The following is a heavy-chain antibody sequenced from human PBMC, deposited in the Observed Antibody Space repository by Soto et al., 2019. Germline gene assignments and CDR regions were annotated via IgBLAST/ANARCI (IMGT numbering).Heavy chain of an antibody. J-gene: IGHJ4*02. CDR2: MNPNRGNT. CDR1: GYTFTRYD. V-gene: IGHV1-8*01. D-gene: IGHD6-13*01. Sequence: QVQLVQSGAEVKKPGASVKVSCKASGYTFTRYDINWVRQATGQGLEWMGWMNPNRGNTGYAQKFQGRVTMTRNTSISTAYMELSSLRSEDTAVYYCAREHSSSWRFDYWGQGTLVTVSS. CDR3: AREHSSSWRFDY.